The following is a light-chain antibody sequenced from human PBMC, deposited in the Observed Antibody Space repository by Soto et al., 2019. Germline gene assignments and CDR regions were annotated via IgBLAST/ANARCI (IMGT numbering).Light chain of an antibody. Sequence: DVVMTQSPLSLPVTLGQPASISCRSSQSLVYIDGNTYLNWFQQRPGQSPRRLIYQVSNLASGVPARFSGSGSGADFTLKISRVEAEDVGVEYCMQGTHWPPWPFGQGTKVQLK. CDR1: QSLVYIDGNTY. CDR3: MQGTHWPPWP. J-gene: IGKJ1*01. V-gene: IGKV2-30*01. CDR2: QVS.